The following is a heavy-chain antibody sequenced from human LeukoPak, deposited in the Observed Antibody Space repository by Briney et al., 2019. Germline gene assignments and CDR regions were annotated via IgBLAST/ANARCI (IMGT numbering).Heavy chain of an antibody. D-gene: IGHD3-22*01. CDR3: ARADTYYYDSSGYTFDY. V-gene: IGHV1-69*13. CDR1: GGTFSSYA. J-gene: IGHJ4*02. Sequence: SVKVSCKASGGTFSSYAISWVRQAPGQGLEWMGGIIPIFGTANYAQKFQGRVTIAADESTSTAYMELSSLRSEDTAVYYCARADTYYYDSSGYTFDYWGQGTLVTVSS. CDR2: IIPIFGTA.